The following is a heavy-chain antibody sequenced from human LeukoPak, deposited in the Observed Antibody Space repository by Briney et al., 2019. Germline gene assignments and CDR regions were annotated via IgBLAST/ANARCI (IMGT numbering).Heavy chain of an antibody. CDR1: GFTFSAYA. V-gene: IGHV3-23*01. CDR3: AKGAISGYSSSEIDY. J-gene: IGHJ4*02. Sequence: GGSLRLSCAASGFTFSAYAMSWVRQAPGKGLEWVSSISGSADTTYYADSVKGRFTISRDNSKNTVYLQMNSLRAEDMALYYCAKGAISGYSSSEIDYWGQGTLVTVSS. D-gene: IGHD6-13*01. CDR2: ISGSADTT.